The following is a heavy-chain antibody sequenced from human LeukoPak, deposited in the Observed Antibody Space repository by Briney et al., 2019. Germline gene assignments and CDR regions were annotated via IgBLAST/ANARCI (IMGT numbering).Heavy chain of an antibody. CDR3: ARGPPYYYDSSGYYRFDY. V-gene: IGHV4-34*01. CDR2: INHSGST. D-gene: IGHD3-22*01. J-gene: IGHJ4*02. CDR1: GGSFSGYY. Sequence: SETLSLTCAVYGGSFSGYYWTWIRQPPGKGLEWIGEINHSGSTKYNPSLKSRVTISVATSKNQFSLKLSYVTAADTAVYYCARGPPYYYDSSGYYRFDYWGQGILVTVSA.